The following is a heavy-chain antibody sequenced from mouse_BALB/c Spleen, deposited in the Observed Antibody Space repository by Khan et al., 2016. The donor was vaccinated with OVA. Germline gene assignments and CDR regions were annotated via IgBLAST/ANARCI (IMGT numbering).Heavy chain of an antibody. CDR1: GYTFTSYY. CDR2: FIPSNGGT. D-gene: IGHD1-1*02. CDR3: TRAGYGSFDY. J-gene: IGHJ3*01. V-gene: IGHV1S81*02. Sequence: QVQLQQSGAELVKPGASVRLSCKASGYTFTSYYLYWVNQRPAQGLEWMGDFIPSNGGTNFHEKFKNKATLTVDKSSSTAYMQLSSMTSADSAVYYCTRAGYGSFDYWGQGSLVTVSA.